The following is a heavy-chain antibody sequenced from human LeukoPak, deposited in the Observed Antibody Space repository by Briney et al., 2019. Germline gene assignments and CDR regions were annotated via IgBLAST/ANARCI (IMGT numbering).Heavy chain of an antibody. CDR1: GFTFSSYS. V-gene: IGHV3-30*03. Sequence: GGSLRLSCAASGFTFSSYSMNWVRQAPGKGLEWVAVISYDGNSKYYADSVKGRFTISRDNAKNSLYLQMNSLRAEDTAVYYCAREARDYYDSSGYYYMIDYWGQGTLVTVSS. CDR2: ISYDGNSK. J-gene: IGHJ4*02. D-gene: IGHD3-22*01. CDR3: AREARDYYDSSGYYYMIDY.